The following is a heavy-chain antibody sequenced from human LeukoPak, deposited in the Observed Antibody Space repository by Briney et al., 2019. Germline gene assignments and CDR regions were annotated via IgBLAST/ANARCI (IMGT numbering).Heavy chain of an antibody. CDR2: ISWNSGSI. V-gene: IGHV3-9*01. CDR1: GFTFDDYA. D-gene: IGHD3-9*01. Sequence: GGSLRLSCAASGFTFDDYAMHWVRQAPGKGLEWVSGISWNSGSIGYADSVKGRFTISRDNAKNSLYLQMNSLRAEDTAMYYCAREPKPMYYDILTGSATTDAFDIWGQGTMVTVSS. J-gene: IGHJ3*02. CDR3: AREPKPMYYDILTGSATTDAFDI.